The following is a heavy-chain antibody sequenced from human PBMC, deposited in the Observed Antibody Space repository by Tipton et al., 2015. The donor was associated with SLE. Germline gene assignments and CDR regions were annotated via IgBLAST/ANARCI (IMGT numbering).Heavy chain of an antibody. V-gene: IGHV4-61*02. CDR1: GGSISSNSYY. Sequence: TLSLTCSVSGGSISSNSYYWNWIRQPAGKGLEWIGRVYTSGSTNYNPSLKGRVAISVDTSKNQFSLSLSAVAAADTAVYYCAAYCSNIVCSTPSRVQPWGQGTLVTVSP. D-gene: IGHD2-2*02. J-gene: IGHJ1*01. CDR2: VYTSGST. CDR3: AAYCSNIVCSTPSRVQP.